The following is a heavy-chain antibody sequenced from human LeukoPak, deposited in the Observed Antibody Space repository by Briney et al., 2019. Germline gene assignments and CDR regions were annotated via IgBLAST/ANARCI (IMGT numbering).Heavy chain of an antibody. V-gene: IGHV4-59*12. J-gene: IGHJ4*02. CDR2: IYYSGST. D-gene: IGHD6-19*01. Sequence: SETLSLTCTVSGGSISSYYWSWIRQPPGKGLEWIGYIYYSGSTNYNPSLKSRVTISVDKSKNQFSLKMTSVTAADTAVYYCVAAAVAVDYWGLGTLVTVSS. CDR1: GGSISSYY. CDR3: VAAAVAVDY.